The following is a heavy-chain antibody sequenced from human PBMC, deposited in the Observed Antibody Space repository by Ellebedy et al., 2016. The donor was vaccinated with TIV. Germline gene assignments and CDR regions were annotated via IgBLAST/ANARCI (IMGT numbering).Heavy chain of an antibody. Sequence: AASVKVSCKASGYTFTSYAIHWVRQAPGQRLEWMGWINAGNGDTKFSQKFQGRVTMTRNTSISTAYMELGSLRSEDTAVYYCARRQFYMSDFWGQGTLVTVSS. V-gene: IGHV1-3*01. CDR3: ARRQFYMSDF. D-gene: IGHD5-24*01. CDR2: INAGNGDT. CDR1: GYTFTSYA. J-gene: IGHJ4*02.